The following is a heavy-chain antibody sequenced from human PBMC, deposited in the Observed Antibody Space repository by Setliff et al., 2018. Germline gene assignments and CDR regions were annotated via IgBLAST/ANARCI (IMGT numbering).Heavy chain of an antibody. D-gene: IGHD2-15*01. CDR2: IYAKGGT. CDR1: GGSMTDFF. J-gene: IGHJ4*02. Sequence: SETLSLTCSVAGGSMTDFFWHWFRRPPGRGLEWIGYIYAKGGTNYSPSLKSRVTMSVDRSRNQFSLTLSSVSAADMAVYYCARGLNTESWTPLYWSPGTLVTVSS. CDR3: ARGLNTESWTPLY. V-gene: IGHV4-4*08.